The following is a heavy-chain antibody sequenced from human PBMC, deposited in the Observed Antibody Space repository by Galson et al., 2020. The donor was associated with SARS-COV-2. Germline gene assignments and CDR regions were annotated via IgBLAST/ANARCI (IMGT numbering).Heavy chain of an antibody. D-gene: IGHD3-10*01. J-gene: IGHJ5*02. CDR2: IYYSGST. CDR3: ARDRRFGELSQFDP. V-gene: IGHV4-61*01. Sequence: SETLSLTCTVSGGSVSSGSYYWSWIRQPPGKGLEWIGYIYYSGSTNYNPSLKSRVTISVDTSKNQFSLKLSSVTAADTAVYYCARDRRFGELSQFDPWGQGTLVTVSS. CDR1: GGSVSSGSYY.